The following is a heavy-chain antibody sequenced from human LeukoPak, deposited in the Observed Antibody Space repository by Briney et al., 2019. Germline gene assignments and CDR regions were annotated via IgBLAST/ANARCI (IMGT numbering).Heavy chain of an antibody. CDR1: GYTFTDSY. CDR2: INPKTGGT. J-gene: IGHJ4*02. D-gene: IGHD3-10*01. V-gene: IGHV1-2*02. CDR3: AREEVEELFYGSGSHYKD. Sequence: ASVTVSCKASGYTFTDSYLHWVRQAPGQGLQWMGWINPKTGGTNFPPKFQGRVTMTRDTSISTAYMELTRLRSDDTAVYYCAREEVEELFYGSGSHYKDWGQGTLVSVSS.